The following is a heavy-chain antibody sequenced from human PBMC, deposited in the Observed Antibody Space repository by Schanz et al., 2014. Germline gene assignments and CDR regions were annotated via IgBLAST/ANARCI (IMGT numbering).Heavy chain of an antibody. CDR2: MYSSGST. CDR3: AKYGGGYSYGFVEY. V-gene: IGHV3-53*04. Sequence: DVQLVDSGGGLVQPGGSLRLSCAASGFTVSNSYIHWVRQAPGKGLEWVSTMYSSGSTYYADSVRGRFTISRDNSMNTVYLQMNSLRSDDAAVYYCAKYGGGYSYGFVEYWGQGILXTVSS. J-gene: IGHJ4*02. CDR1: GFTVSNSY. D-gene: IGHD5-18*01.